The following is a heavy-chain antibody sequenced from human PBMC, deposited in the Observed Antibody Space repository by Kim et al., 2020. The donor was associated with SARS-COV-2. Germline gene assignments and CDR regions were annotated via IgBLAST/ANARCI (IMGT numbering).Heavy chain of an antibody. CDR1: GYRFSDIY. Sequence: ASVKVSCKASGYRFSDIYIHWLRQAPGQGPEWMGWINPKDSGTNYPQKFQGRVTMTRDMSITTVYMDLSRLRFDDTAVYYCARGPISGAFDYWGQGTLVT. V-gene: IGHV1-2*02. J-gene: IGHJ4*02. CDR3: ARGPISGAFDY. D-gene: IGHD6-19*01. CDR2: INPKDSGT.